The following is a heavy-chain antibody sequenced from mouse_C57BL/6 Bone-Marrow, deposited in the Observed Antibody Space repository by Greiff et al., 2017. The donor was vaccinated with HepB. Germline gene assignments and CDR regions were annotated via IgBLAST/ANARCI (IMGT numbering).Heavy chain of an antibody. D-gene: IGHD2-3*01. CDR2: ISSGSSTI. CDR1: GFTFSDYG. CDR3: ARRIDGYHYYAMDY. J-gene: IGHJ4*01. Sequence: EVKLMESGGGLVKPGGSLKLSCAASGFTFSDYGMHWVRQAPEKGLEWVAYISSGSSTIYYADTVKGRFTISRDNAKNTLFLQMTSLRSEDTAMYYCARRIDGYHYYAMDYWGQGTSVTVSS. V-gene: IGHV5-17*01.